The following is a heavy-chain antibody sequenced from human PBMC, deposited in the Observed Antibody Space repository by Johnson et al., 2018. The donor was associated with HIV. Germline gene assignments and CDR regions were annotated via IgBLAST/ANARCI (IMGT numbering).Heavy chain of an antibody. V-gene: IGHV3-23*04. Sequence: VQLVESGGGVVQPGRSLRLSCAASGFTFSSYAMSWVRQAPGKGLEWVSAISGSGGSTYYADSVKGRFTISRDNSKNTLYLQMNSLRAEDTAVYYCAKEFRLGYPPQIDAFDIWGQGTMVTVSS. J-gene: IGHJ3*02. D-gene: IGHD3-9*01. CDR1: GFTFSSYA. CDR3: AKEFRLGYPPQIDAFDI. CDR2: ISGSGGST.